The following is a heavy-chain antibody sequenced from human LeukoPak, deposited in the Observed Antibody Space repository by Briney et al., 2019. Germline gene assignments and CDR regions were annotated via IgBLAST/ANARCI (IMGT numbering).Heavy chain of an antibody. D-gene: IGHD2-15*01. CDR2: ISAYNGNT. CDR3: ARDLGCSGGSCHAV. Sequence: ASVKVSCKASGGTFSSYGISWVRQAPGQGLEWMGWISAYNGNTNYAQKLQGRVTMTTDTSTSTAYMELRSLRSDDTAVYYCARDLGCSGGSCHAVWGQGTLVTVSS. CDR1: GGTFSSYG. V-gene: IGHV1-18*01. J-gene: IGHJ4*02.